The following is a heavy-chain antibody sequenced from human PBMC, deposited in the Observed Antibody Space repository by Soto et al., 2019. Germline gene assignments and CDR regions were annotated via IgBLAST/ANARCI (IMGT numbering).Heavy chain of an antibody. Sequence: SETLSLTCTVSGGSIRSSSYYWGWIRQPPGKGLEGVGCIYYSGSTYYIPSLKSRVTISVDTSKNQFSLKLSSVTAADTAVYYCARHVGYCSGGSCYLSDYYYMDVWGKGTTVTVSS. D-gene: IGHD2-15*01. CDR2: IYYSGST. CDR1: GGSIRSSSYY. J-gene: IGHJ6*03. CDR3: ARHVGYCSGGSCYLSDYYYMDV. V-gene: IGHV4-39*01.